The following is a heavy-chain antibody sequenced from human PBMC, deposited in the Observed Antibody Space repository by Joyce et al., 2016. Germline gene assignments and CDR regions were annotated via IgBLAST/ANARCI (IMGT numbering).Heavy chain of an antibody. V-gene: IGHV4-59*01. D-gene: IGHD3-3*01. CDR2: VYHTGST. CDR1: NCSIGTYY. Sequence: QVQLQESGPGLVKPSEPLSLTCSVSNCSIGTYYWGWIRQPPGKGLEWIGYVYHTGSTNYNPSLKGRFTISVDTSKNQFSLKIDSVTAGDTAIYYCARGAGGFLEWYYFDSWGRGTLVTVSS. CDR3: ARGAGGFLEWYYFDS. J-gene: IGHJ4*02.